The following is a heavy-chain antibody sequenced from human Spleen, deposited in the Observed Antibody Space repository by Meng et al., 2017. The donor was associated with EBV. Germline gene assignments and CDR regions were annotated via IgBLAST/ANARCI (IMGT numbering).Heavy chain of an antibody. CDR3: ARISSGHLYCMDF. CDR1: RFCGSYYA. CDR2: ISTRSTNK. J-gene: IGHJ4*03. Sequence: VAFGVGRAILWGHCEHSCPPSRFCGSYYASNCVRPAPWKGLEWVSSISTRSTNKCSGDSVKGRVTISRDNAKNSLHMEMNSLRAEDTAVYFCARISSGHLYCMDFWGEGTLVTVSS. D-gene: IGHD3-22*01. V-gene: IGHV3-21*01.